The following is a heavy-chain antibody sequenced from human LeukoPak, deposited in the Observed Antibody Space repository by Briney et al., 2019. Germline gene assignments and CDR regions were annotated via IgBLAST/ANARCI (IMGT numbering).Heavy chain of an antibody. D-gene: IGHD3-16*01. Sequence: PGGSLRLSCAASGFTFSSYSMNWVRQAPGKGLEWVSSISSSSSYIYYADSVKGRFTISRDNAKNSLYLQMNSLRAEDTAVYYCARGRLGRQQYRGSAKFDPWGQGTLVTVSS. CDR1: GFTFSSYS. CDR3: ARGRLGRQQYRGSAKFDP. CDR2: ISSSSSYI. J-gene: IGHJ5*02. V-gene: IGHV3-21*01.